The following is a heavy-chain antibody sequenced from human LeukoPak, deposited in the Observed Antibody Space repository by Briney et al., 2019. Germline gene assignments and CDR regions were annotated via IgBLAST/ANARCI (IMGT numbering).Heavy chain of an antibody. CDR2: ITNSGSNT. CDR1: GFTFSTYG. CDR3: ARGSSATGTMYTFDI. V-gene: IGHV3-23*01. Sequence: GGSLRLSCAASGFTFSTYGMSWVRQAPGKGLEWVSGITNSGSNTYYADSVKGRFTISRDNSKNTLSLQMNSLRAEDTAVYSCARGSSATGTMYTFDIWGQGTMVTVSS. J-gene: IGHJ3*02. D-gene: IGHD1-7*01.